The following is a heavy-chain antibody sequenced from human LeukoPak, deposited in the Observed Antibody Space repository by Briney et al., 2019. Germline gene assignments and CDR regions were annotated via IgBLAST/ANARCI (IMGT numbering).Heavy chain of an antibody. J-gene: IGHJ3*02. Sequence: ASVKVSCKTSGYNFTGHYMHWVRQAPGQGLEWMGRIIPILGIANYAQKFQGRVTITADKSTSTAYMELSSLRSEDTAVYYCARERDLELGYGLSDAFDIWGQGTMVTVSS. V-gene: IGHV1-69*04. CDR3: ARERDLELGYGLSDAFDI. D-gene: IGHD5-18*01. CDR2: IIPILGIA. CDR1: GYNFTGHY.